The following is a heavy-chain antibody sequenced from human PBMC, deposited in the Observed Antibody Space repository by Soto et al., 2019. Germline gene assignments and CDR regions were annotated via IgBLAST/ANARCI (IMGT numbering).Heavy chain of an antibody. CDR2: TSYRGST. CDR1: GGSISGYY. V-gene: IGHV4-59*01. D-gene: IGHD3-3*01. Sequence: KTSETLSLTCTVSGGSISGYYWSWIRQPPGKGLQWIGYTSYRGSTSYNPSLKSRVTISVDTSNNYFSLKLTSVTAADTAVYYCAREREGGDFWSGYPRWFDPWGQGTLVTVSS. J-gene: IGHJ5*02. CDR3: AREREGGDFWSGYPRWFDP.